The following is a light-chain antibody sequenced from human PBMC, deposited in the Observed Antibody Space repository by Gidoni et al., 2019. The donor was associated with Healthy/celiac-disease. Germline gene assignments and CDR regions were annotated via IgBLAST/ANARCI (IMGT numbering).Light chain of an antibody. CDR2: AAS. Sequence: AIRMTQSPSSLSASTGDRVTITCRASQGISSYLAWYQQKPGKAPKLLIYAASTLQSGVPSRFSGSGSGTDFTLTISCLQSEDFATYYCQQYYSYHQTFGQGTKVEIK. V-gene: IGKV1-8*01. CDR1: QGISSY. J-gene: IGKJ1*01. CDR3: QQYYSYHQT.